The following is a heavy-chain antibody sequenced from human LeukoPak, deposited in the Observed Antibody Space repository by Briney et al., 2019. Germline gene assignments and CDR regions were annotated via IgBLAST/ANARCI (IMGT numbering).Heavy chain of an antibody. V-gene: IGHV1-2*02. Sequence: GASMKVSCKASGYTFTGYYMHWVRQAPGQGLEWMGWINPNSGGTNYAQKFQGRVTMTRDTSISTAYMELSRLRSDDTAVYYCARHNYYDFWSGYLGYWGQGTLVTVSS. D-gene: IGHD3-3*01. CDR1: GYTFTGYY. J-gene: IGHJ4*02. CDR3: ARHNYYDFWSGYLGY. CDR2: INPNSGGT.